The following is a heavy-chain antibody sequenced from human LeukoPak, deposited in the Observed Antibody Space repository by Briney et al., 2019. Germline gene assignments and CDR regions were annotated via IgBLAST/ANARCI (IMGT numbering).Heavy chain of an antibody. CDR1: GFTVSSNY. D-gene: IGHD4-23*01. J-gene: IGHJ4*02. V-gene: IGHV3-11*04. CDR3: ARGGYGGNSFDY. CDR2: ISSSGSTI. Sequence: GGSLRLSCAASGFTVSSNYMSWVRQAPGKGLEWVSYISSSGSTIYYADSVKGRFTISRDNAKNSLYLQMNSLRAEDTAVYYCARGGYGGNSFDYWGQGTLVTVSS.